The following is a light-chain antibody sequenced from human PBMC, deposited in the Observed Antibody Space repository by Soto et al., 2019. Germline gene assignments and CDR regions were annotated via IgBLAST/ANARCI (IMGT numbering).Light chain of an antibody. J-gene: IGLJ2*01. CDR3: QEWDSTLDQWI. Sequence: SYELTQPPSVSVAPGQTATITCGGGNIGSKSVHWYQQRPGQAPVLVVYDDRDPPSGIPDRFSGSNSGNTATLTISRVEVGDEAEYHCQEWDSTLDQWIFGGGTKLTVL. CDR2: DDR. CDR1: NIGSKS. V-gene: IGLV3-21*02.